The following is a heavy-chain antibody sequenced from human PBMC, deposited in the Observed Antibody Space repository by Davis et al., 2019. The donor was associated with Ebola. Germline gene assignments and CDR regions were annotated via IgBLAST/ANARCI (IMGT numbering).Heavy chain of an antibody. V-gene: IGHV1-2*02. CDR3: ARDGADCIGGTCQAYFDY. Sequence: ASVKVSCKASGYTFTGYYIHWVRQAPGQGLEWMGWINPNSGGTNYAQKFQGRVSMTRDTSISTAYMELSRLRSDDTAVYYCARDGADCIGGTCQAYFDYWGQGTLVTVSS. CDR2: INPNSGGT. J-gene: IGHJ4*02. CDR1: GYTFTGYY. D-gene: IGHD2-15*01.